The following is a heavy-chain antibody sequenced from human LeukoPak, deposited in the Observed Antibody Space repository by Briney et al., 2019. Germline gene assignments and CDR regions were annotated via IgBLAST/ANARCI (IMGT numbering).Heavy chain of an antibody. Sequence: SGGSLRLSCAASGFTFTSYSMNWVRQAPGKGLEWVSVISSSGGSTYYADSVKGRFTISRDNSKNTLDLQMNSLRAEDTAVYYCAKDHSSGYYYFDYWGQGTLVTASS. CDR3: AKDHSSGYYYFDY. D-gene: IGHD3-22*01. CDR2: ISSSGGST. J-gene: IGHJ4*02. CDR1: GFTFTSYS. V-gene: IGHV3-23*01.